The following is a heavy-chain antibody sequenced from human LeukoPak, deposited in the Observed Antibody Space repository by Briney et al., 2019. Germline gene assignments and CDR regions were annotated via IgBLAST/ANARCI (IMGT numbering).Heavy chain of an antibody. CDR1: GGSISTNSYY. Sequence: SETLSLTCTVSGGSISTNSYYWGWIRQPPGKGLKWIGSIYYSGSTYYNPSLKSRVTISVDTSKNQFSLKLSSVTAADTAVYYCARVRDYYYYMDVWGKGTTVTVSS. CDR2: IYYSGST. J-gene: IGHJ6*03. V-gene: IGHV4-39*07. CDR3: ARVRDYYYYMDV.